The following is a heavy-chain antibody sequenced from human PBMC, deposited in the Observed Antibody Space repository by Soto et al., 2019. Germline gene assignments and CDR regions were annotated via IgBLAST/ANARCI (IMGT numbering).Heavy chain of an antibody. CDR3: ARGSGPNDAFDI. D-gene: IGHD2-15*01. CDR1: GGSVSSGSYY. J-gene: IGHJ3*02. Sequence: QVQLQESGPGLVKPLETLSLTCTVSGGSVSSGSYYWSWIRQPPGKGLEWIGYIYYSGSTNYNPSLKSRVTISVDTSKNQFSLKLSSVTAADTAVYYCARGSGPNDAFDIWGQGTMVTVSS. CDR2: IYYSGST. V-gene: IGHV4-61*01.